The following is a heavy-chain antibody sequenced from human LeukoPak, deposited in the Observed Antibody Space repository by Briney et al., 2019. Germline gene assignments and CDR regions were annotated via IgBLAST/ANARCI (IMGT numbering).Heavy chain of an antibody. Sequence: GGSLRLSCAASGFTVSSNYMSWVRQAPGKGLEWVSVIYSGGSTYYADSVKGRFTISRDNSKNTLYLQMSSLRAEDAAVYYCARDRYSSGWSRLFDYWGQGTLVTVSS. V-gene: IGHV3-53*01. CDR2: IYSGGST. CDR3: ARDRYSSGWSRLFDY. CDR1: GFTVSSNY. D-gene: IGHD6-19*01. J-gene: IGHJ4*02.